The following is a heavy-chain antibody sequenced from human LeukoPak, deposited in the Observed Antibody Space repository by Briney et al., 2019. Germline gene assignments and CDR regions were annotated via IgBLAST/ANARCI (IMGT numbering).Heavy chain of an antibody. V-gene: IGHV1-2*02. CDR3: ARTKYYYGSGNDY. CDR1: EYTFTDHY. D-gene: IGHD3-10*01. Sequence: GASVKVSCKASEYTFTDHYMHWVRQAPGQGLEWMGWINPKSGDTKYAQKFQGRVTMTRDTSISTVYMELSRLRSDDTAVFYCARTKYYYGSGNDYWGQGTLVTVSS. CDR2: INPKSGDT. J-gene: IGHJ4*02.